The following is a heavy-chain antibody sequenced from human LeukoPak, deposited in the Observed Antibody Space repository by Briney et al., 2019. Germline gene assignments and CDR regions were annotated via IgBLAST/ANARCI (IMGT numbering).Heavy chain of an antibody. CDR3: TRSTVVPAAINYYYMDV. J-gene: IGHJ6*03. CDR1: GFTFGDYA. D-gene: IGHD2-2*01. CDR2: IRSKAYGGTT. V-gene: IGHV3-49*03. Sequence: GGSLRLSCTASGFTFGDYAMSWFRQAPGKGLEWVGFIRSKAYGGTTEYAASVKGRFTISRDDSTSIACLQMNSLKTEDTAVYYCTRSTVVPAAINYYYMDVWGKGTTVAVSS.